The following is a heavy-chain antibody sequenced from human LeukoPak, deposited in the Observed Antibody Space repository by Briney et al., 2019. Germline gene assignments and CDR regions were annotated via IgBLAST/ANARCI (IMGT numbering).Heavy chain of an antibody. CDR2: INPNSGGT. D-gene: IGHD3-10*01. CDR1: GYTFTGYY. V-gene: IGHV1-2*02. J-gene: IGHJ5*02. Sequence: ASVKVSCTASGYTFTGYYMHWVRQAPGQGLEWLGWINPNSGGTNYAQKFQGRVTMTRDTSISTAYMELSRLISDDTAVYYCARDSRTRITMVRGVRRNWFDPWGQGTLVTVSS. CDR3: ARDSRTRITMVRGVRRNWFDP.